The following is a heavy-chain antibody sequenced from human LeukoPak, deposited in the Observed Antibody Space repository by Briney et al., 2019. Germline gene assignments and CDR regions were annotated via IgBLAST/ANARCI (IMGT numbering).Heavy chain of an antibody. CDR2: ISSSGSTI. CDR1: GFTFSSHE. Sequence: GGSLRLSCAASGFTFSSHEMNWARQAPGKGLEWVSYISSSGSTIYYADCVKGRFTISRDNAKNSLYLQMNSLRAEDTAVYYCARDRDQEYYDSSGYSFDYWGQGTLVTVSS. J-gene: IGHJ4*02. D-gene: IGHD3-22*01. V-gene: IGHV3-48*03. CDR3: ARDRDQEYYDSSGYSFDY.